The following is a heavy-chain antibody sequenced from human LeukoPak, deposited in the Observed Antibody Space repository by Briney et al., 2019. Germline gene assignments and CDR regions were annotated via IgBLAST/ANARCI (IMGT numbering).Heavy chain of an antibody. J-gene: IGHJ4*02. CDR1: GYTFTGYY. CDR3: ARGYCSGGSCFYSDY. Sequence: ASVKVSCKASGYTFTGYYMHWVRQAPGQGLEWMGRINPNSGGTNYAQKFQGRVTMTRDTSISTAYMELSRLRSDDTAVYYCARGYCSGGSCFYSDYWGQGTLVTVSS. D-gene: IGHD2-15*01. V-gene: IGHV1-2*06. CDR2: INPNSGGT.